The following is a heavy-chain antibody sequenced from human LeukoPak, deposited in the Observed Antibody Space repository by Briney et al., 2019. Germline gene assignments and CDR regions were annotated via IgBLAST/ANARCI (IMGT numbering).Heavy chain of an antibody. J-gene: IGHJ3*02. V-gene: IGHV3-23*01. CDR3: AKDLVIVVVITPVAFDI. Sequence: GVSLRLFCAASGFTFNSYGMSWVRQAPGKGLEWGYAISGCCGSTYYADSVKGRFTISRDNSKNTLYLQMNSLRAEDTAVYYCAKDLVIVVVITPVAFDIWGQGTMVTVSS. CDR1: GFTFNSYG. D-gene: IGHD3-22*01. CDR2: ISGCCGST.